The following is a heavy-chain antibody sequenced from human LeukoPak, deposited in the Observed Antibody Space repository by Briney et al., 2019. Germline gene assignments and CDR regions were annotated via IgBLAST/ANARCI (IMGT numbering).Heavy chain of an antibody. Sequence: GGSLRLSCAASGFTFSNYAMSWVRQAPGKGLEWVSGIGGVAGSAYYADSVKGRFAISRDNSNNTLYLQMNSLRVEDTAAYYCAKDRGDGSNRDGFFDYWGQGTLVTVSS. CDR3: AKDRGDGSNRDGFFDY. CDR2: IGGVAGSA. D-gene: IGHD5-24*01. CDR1: GFTFSNYA. J-gene: IGHJ4*02. V-gene: IGHV3-23*01.